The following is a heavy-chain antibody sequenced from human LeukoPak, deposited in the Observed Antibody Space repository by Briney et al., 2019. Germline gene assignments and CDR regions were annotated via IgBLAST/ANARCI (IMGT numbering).Heavy chain of an antibody. Sequence: PGGSLRLSCAASGFTFSSYGMSWVRQAPGKGLEWVSAISGSGGSTYYADSVKGRFTISRDNSKNTLYLQMNSLRDEDTSVYYCARDLANIHTTGSTYDAFDIWGQGTMVTVSS. J-gene: IGHJ3*02. V-gene: IGHV3-23*01. CDR3: ARDLANIHTTGSTYDAFDI. CDR2: ISGSGGST. CDR1: GFTFSSYG. D-gene: IGHD1-1*01.